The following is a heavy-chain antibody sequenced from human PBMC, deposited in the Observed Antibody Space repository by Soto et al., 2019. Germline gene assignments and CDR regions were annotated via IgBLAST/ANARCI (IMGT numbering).Heavy chain of an antibody. CDR2: ISAYNGNT. V-gene: IGHV1-18*01. CDR3: ARDAPPPRE. J-gene: IGHJ4*02. Sequence: QVQLVQSGAEVKKPGASVKVSCKASGYTFTSYGISWVRQAPGQGLEWMGWISAYNGNTNYAQKPQXXXTLXTDTSTGTAYMELRSLRSDDTAVYYCARDAPPPREWGQGTLVTVSS. CDR1: GYTFTSYG.